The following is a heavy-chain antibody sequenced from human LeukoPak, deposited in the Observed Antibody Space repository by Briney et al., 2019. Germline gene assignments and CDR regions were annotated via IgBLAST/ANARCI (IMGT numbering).Heavy chain of an antibody. V-gene: IGHV4-39*07. D-gene: IGHD1-26*01. Sequence: SETLSLTRTVSLDSIYNNPYDWGWIRPPPGNGLEWGGSIDYTGMDYYNPSLKSRVTISVDTSKKQFSLTLSSVTAADTPVYFCVRGARVGATGVGNWFDPRGQGTLVTVSS. J-gene: IGHJ5*02. CDR3: VRGARVGATGVGNWFDP. CDR2: IDYTGMD. CDR1: LDSIYNNPYD.